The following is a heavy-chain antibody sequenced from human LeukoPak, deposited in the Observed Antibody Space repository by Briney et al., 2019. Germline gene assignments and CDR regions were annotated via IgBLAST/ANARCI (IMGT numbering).Heavy chain of an antibody. D-gene: IGHD3-10*01. CDR3: ARLRGVVRGLIRWFDP. J-gene: IGHJ5*02. V-gene: IGHV4-59*01. CDR1: GGSIDKYY. CDR2: IYSTGST. Sequence: SETLSLTYTVSGGSIDKYYWTWIRQPPGRELEWLGYIYSTGSTMFNPSLHSRVAMSVDTSKNQFSLRLNSVTAADTAVYYCARLRGVVRGLIRWFDPWGQGTQVIVSS.